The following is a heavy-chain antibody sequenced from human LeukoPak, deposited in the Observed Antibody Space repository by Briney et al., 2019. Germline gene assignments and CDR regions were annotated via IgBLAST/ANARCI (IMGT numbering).Heavy chain of an antibody. D-gene: IGHD3-10*01. J-gene: IGHJ6*02. CDR2: IYHSGST. V-gene: IGHV4-30-2*01. CDR1: GGSISSGDYS. Sequence: PSQTLSLTCAVSGGSISSGDYSGSWIRQPPGKGLEWIGYIYHSGSTYYNPSLKSRVTISVDRSKNQFSLKLSSVTAADTAVYYCASGYGSGSYRRHYSYGMDVWGQGTTVTVSS. CDR3: ASGYGSGSYRRHYSYGMDV.